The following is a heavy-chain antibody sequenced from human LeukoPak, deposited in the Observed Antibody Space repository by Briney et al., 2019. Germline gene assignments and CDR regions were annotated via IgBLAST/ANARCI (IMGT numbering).Heavy chain of an antibody. CDR3: AKDTYSYGLWGPDY. D-gene: IGHD5-18*01. CDR2: ISHDDSNK. J-gene: IGHJ4*02. CDR1: GFTFSSYG. Sequence: GGSLRLSCVASGFTFSSYGMHWVRQAPGKGLEWVAVISHDDSNKYYADSVKGRYSISRDNSKNTLYLQMNSLRAEDTAVYYCAKDTYSYGLWGPDYWGQGTLVTVSS. V-gene: IGHV3-30*18.